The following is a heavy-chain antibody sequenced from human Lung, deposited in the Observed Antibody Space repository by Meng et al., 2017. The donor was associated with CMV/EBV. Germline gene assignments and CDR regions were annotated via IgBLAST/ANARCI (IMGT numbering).Heavy chain of an antibody. Sequence: GGSXRLXCAASGFPFGNYGMHWVRQALGKGLEWVAFIPYDGSNQDYADSVKGRFTISRDNSNNTVYLQMNSLRAEDTAVYYCAKDQWVMVYANSYDYWGQGTLVTVSS. CDR1: GFPFGNYG. CDR2: IPYDGSNQ. D-gene: IGHD2-8*01. CDR3: AKDQWVMVYANSYDY. J-gene: IGHJ4*02. V-gene: IGHV3-30*02.